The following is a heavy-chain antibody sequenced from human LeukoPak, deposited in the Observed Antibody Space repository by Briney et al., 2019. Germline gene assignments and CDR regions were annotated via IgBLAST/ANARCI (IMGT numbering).Heavy chain of an antibody. CDR1: GFTFSSYE. CDR2: ITSSGTTI. V-gene: IGHV3-48*03. J-gene: IGHJ4*02. CDR3: ARDNSYGYRY. Sequence: PGGSLRLSCAASGFTFSSYEMNWVRQAPGKGLEWVSYITSSGTTIYYADSVKGRFTISRDNAKNSLYLQMNSLRAEDTAVYYCARDNSYGYRYWGQGTLVTVSS. D-gene: IGHD5-18*01.